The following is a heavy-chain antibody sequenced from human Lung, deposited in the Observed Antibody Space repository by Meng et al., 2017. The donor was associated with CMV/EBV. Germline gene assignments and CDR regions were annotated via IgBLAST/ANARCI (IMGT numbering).Heavy chain of an antibody. V-gene: IGHV3-30-3*01. CDR2: ISYDGSNK. D-gene: IGHD6-13*01. CDR3: ARDSRGSWYYSHGDYYYGREL. J-gene: IGHJ6*04. CDR1: GFTFSSYA. Sequence: SLKISCAASGFTFSSYAMHWVRQAPGKGLEWVAVISYDGSNKYYADSVKGRFTISRDNSKNTLYLQMNSLRAEDTAVYYCARDSRGSWYYSHGDYYYGRELWGKGTXVTVSS.